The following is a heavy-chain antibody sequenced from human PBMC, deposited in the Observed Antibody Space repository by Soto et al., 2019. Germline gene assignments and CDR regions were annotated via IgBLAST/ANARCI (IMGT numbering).Heavy chain of an antibody. J-gene: IGHJ4*02. Sequence: SETLSLTCTVSGGSINAFYWSGVRQPAGKGLEWIGRIFSSGSTSFNPSRESRVAMSVDTSKNHFPLNLSSVTAADMAVYYCAREGSYSAYNFAHGIQLWSFDFWGQGALVTVPS. CDR2: IFSSGST. V-gene: IGHV4-4*07. D-gene: IGHD5-12*01. CDR1: GGSINAFY. CDR3: AREGSYSAYNFAHGIQLWSFDF.